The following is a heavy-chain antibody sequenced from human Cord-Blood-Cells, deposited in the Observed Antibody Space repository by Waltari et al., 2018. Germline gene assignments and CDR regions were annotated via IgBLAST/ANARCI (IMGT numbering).Heavy chain of an antibody. V-gene: IGHV3-23*04. Sequence: EVQLVESGGGLVQPGGSLRLSCAASGFTFSSYAMSWVRQGPGKGLEWVSAISGSGGSTYYADSVKGRFTISRDNSKNTLYLQMNSLRAEDTAVYYCAKDTDIVVVVAAIPVGGMDVWGQGTTVTVSS. CDR3: AKDTDIVVVVAAIPVGGMDV. J-gene: IGHJ6*02. CDR1: GFTFSSYA. CDR2: ISGSGGST. D-gene: IGHD2-15*01.